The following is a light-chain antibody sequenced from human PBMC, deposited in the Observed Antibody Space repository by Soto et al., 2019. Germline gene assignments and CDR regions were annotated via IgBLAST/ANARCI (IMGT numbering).Light chain of an antibody. Sequence: DIQMTQSPSSLSASVGDRVTITCQASQDISNYLNWYQQKPGKAPKLLIYDASNLETGVPSRFSGRGSGTDFTFTISSLQPEDIATYYCQQYDNLPSFGPGTKGDIK. CDR3: QQYDNLPS. CDR1: QDISNY. V-gene: IGKV1-33*01. CDR2: DAS. J-gene: IGKJ3*01.